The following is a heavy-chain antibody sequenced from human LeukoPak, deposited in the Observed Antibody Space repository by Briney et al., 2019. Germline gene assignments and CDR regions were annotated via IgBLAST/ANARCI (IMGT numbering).Heavy chain of an antibody. Sequence: GESLKISCKGSGYSFTSYWIGWVRQMPGKGLEWMGIIYAGDSDTRYSPSFQGQVTISVDKSISTAYLQWSSLQASDTAMYYCARAIGTSQFYFYYGMDVWGQGTTVAVSS. CDR1: GYSFTSYW. CDR2: IYAGDSDT. V-gene: IGHV5-51*01. D-gene: IGHD2-2*01. CDR3: ARAIGTSQFYFYYGMDV. J-gene: IGHJ6*02.